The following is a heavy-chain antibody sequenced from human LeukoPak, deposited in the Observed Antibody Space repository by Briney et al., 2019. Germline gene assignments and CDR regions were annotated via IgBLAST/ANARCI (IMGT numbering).Heavy chain of an antibody. CDR1: GGSISSYY. Sequence: SETLSLTCTVSGGSISSYYWSWIRQPAGKGLEWIGRIYTSGSTNYNPSLKSRVTMSVDTSKNQFSLKLSSVTAADTAVYYCARVPPRNSGSYFNYWGQGTLVTVSS. D-gene: IGHD1-26*01. J-gene: IGHJ4*02. CDR2: IYTSGST. CDR3: ARVPPRNSGSYFNY. V-gene: IGHV4-4*07.